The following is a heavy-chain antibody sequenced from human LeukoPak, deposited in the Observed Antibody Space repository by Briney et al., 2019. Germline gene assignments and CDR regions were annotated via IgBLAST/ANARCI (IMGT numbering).Heavy chain of an antibody. Sequence: PGGSLRLSCAASGFTFSSYAMSWVRQAPGKGLEWVSAISGSGGSTYYADSVKGRFTISRDNSKNTLYLQMNSLRAEDTAVYYCAKDMDYDILTGYSALDYWGQGTLVTVSS. CDR1: GFTFSSYA. D-gene: IGHD3-9*01. CDR3: AKDMDYDILTGYSALDY. CDR2: ISGSGGST. V-gene: IGHV3-23*01. J-gene: IGHJ4*02.